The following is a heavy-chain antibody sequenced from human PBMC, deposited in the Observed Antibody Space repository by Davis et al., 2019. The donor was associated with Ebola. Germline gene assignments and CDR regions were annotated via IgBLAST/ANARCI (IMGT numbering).Heavy chain of an antibody. Sequence: GESLKISCAASGFTFSSYGMHWVRQAPGKGLEWVSVIYKGGNTFYADSVKGRFTISRNNSKNTLDLQMNSLRAEDTAVYYCARWGGELGKHFDYWGQGTLVTVSS. CDR2: IYKGGNT. CDR1: GFTFSSYG. CDR3: ARWGGELGKHFDY. J-gene: IGHJ4*02. D-gene: IGHD1-26*01. V-gene: IGHV3-66*01.